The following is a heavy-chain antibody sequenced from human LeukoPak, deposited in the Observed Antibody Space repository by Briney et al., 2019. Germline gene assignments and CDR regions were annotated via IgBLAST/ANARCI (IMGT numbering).Heavy chain of an antibody. V-gene: IGHV4-34*01. CDR1: GGSFSGYY. J-gene: IGHJ6*02. CDR3: ARGPPAPTHYYGSGSYRAYYYYGMDV. CDR2: INHSGST. D-gene: IGHD3-10*01. Sequence: SETLSLTCAVYGGSFSGYYWSWIRQPPGKGLEWIGEINHSGSTNYNPSLKSRVTISVDTSKNQFSLKLSSVTAADTAVYYCARGPPAPTHYYGSGSYRAYYYYGMDVWGQGTTVTVSS.